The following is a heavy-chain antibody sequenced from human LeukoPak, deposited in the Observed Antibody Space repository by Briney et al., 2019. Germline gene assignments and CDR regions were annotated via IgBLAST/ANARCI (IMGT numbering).Heavy chain of an antibody. CDR1: RFSFSNYW. J-gene: IGHJ4*02. CDR2: VKSDGSNP. D-gene: IGHD3-10*01. Sequence: GGSLRLSCAASRFSFSNYWMHWVRQAPGKGLVWVPRVKSDGSNPSYADSVKGRFTISRDNAENMLYLQMNTLGAEDTAVYYCARDIVSGSRSLDYWGQGTLVTVSS. V-gene: IGHV3-74*01. CDR3: ARDIVSGSRSLDY.